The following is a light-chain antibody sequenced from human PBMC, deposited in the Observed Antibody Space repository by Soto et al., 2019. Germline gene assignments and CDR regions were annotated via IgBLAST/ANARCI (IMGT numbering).Light chain of an antibody. CDR3: QQYNSYSRT. Sequence: DIQMTQSPSTLSASVGDRCTITCRASQSIITSLAWYQQKPGKAPKLLIYKASNLQSGVPSRFSGSGSGTEFTLTISSLQPDDFAAYYCQQYNSYSRTFGQGTKVDIK. V-gene: IGKV1-5*03. CDR1: QSIITS. J-gene: IGKJ1*01. CDR2: KAS.